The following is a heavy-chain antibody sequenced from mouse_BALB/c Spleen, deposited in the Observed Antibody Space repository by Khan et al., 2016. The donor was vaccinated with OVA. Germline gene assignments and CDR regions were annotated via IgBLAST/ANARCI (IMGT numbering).Heavy chain of an antibody. CDR3: ARAYYAEYRETMDY. V-gene: IGHV2-6-7*01. Sequence: QVQLKESGPGLVAPSQSLSITCTVSGFSLTGYGVNWVRQPPGKGLEWLGMIWGDGSTDYNSALNSRLSISKDNSKSQVSLKMYSLQIDDTAKYYCARAYYAEYRETMDYWGQGTSVTVSS. CDR1: GFSLTGYG. J-gene: IGHJ4*01. CDR2: IWGDGST. D-gene: IGHD2-13*01.